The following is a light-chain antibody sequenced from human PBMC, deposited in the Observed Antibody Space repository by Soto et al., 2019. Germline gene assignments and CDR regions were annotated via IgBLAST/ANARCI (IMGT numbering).Light chain of an antibody. V-gene: IGLV2-14*01. Sequence: QSALTQPPSVSGSPGQSITISCTGTSSDVGGYNYVSWYQQYPGKAPKLMIYDVTNRPSGVSNRFSGSKSGNTASLTISGLQAEDEADYYCSSCASSSPWVFGGGTKLTVL. CDR2: DVT. CDR3: SSCASSSPWV. CDR1: SSDVGGYNY. J-gene: IGLJ2*01.